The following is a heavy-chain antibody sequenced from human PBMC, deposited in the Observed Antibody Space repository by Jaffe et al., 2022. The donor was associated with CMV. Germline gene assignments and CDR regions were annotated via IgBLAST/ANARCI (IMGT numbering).Heavy chain of an antibody. D-gene: IGHD3-22*01. CDR2: IYYSGST. CDR1: GGSISSSSYY. V-gene: IGHV4-39*01. CDR3: ARTNQFYDSSGYTFDY. J-gene: IGHJ4*02. Sequence: QLQLQESGPGLVKPSETLSLTCTVSGGSISSSSYYWGWIRQPPGKGLEWIGSIYYSGSTYYNPSLKSRVTISVDTSKNQFSLKLSSVTAADTAVYYCARTNQFYDSSGYTFDYWGQGTLVTVSS.